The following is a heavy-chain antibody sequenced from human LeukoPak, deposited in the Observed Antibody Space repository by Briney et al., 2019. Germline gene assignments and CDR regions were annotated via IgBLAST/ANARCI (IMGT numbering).Heavy chain of an antibody. J-gene: IGHJ4*02. V-gene: IGHV4-4*07. CDR2: IYTSGST. D-gene: IGHD3-9*01. CDR1: GVSISSYY. Sequence: PSETLSLTCTVSGVSISSYYWSWIRQPAGKGLEWIVRIYTSGSTNYNPSLKSRVTISVDTSKNQFSLKLSSVTAADTAVYYCARSFVGPGYTLAFDYWGQGTLVTVSS. CDR3: ARSFVGPGYTLAFDY.